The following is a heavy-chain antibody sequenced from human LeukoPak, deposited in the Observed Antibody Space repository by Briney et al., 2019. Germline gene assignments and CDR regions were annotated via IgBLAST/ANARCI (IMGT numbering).Heavy chain of an antibody. Sequence: PGGSLRLSCAASGFTFSDYSMTWVRQAPGKGPEWLSYISSSSSTIYYADSVKGRFTISRDNAKNSLYLQMNSLRAEDTAVYYCARDILTGSQSRFQRWGQGTLVTVSS. D-gene: IGHD3-9*01. J-gene: IGHJ1*01. CDR1: GFTFSDYS. CDR3: ARDILTGSQSRFQR. V-gene: IGHV3-48*04. CDR2: ISSSSSTI.